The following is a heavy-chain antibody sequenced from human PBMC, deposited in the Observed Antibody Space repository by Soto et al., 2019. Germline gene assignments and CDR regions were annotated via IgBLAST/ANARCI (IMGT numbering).Heavy chain of an antibody. V-gene: IGHV4-4*07. J-gene: IGHJ5*02. CDR3: GRGCSSSSGGENNWFDP. CDR2: IYTSGST. D-gene: IGHD6-6*01. CDR1: GGSISSYY. Sequence: PSETLSLTCTVSGGSISSYYWSWIRQPAGKGLEWIGRIYTSGSTNYNPSLKSRVTMSVDTSKNQFSLKLSSVTAADTAVYYCGRGCSSSSGGENNWFDPWGQGTLVTVSS.